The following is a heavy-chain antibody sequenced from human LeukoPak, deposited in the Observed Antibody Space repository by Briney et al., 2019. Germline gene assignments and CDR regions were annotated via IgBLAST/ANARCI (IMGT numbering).Heavy chain of an antibody. Sequence: GGSLRLSCAVSGFTFSSYWMSWVRQAPGKGLEWVSGISGSGGTTYYTDSVKGRFTISRDNSKKTLYLQMNSLRAEDTAVYYCAKDQEYYYDTSGYSQFHYWGQGTLVTVSS. V-gene: IGHV3-23*01. D-gene: IGHD3-22*01. CDR2: ISGSGGTT. J-gene: IGHJ4*02. CDR3: AKDQEYYYDTSGYSQFHY. CDR1: GFTFSSYW.